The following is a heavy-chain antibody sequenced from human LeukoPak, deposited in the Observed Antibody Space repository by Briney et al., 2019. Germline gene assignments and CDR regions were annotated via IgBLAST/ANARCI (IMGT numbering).Heavy chain of an antibody. CDR2: LKQDGSEK. D-gene: IGHD1-26*01. V-gene: IGHV3-7*01. J-gene: IGHJ3*02. CDR1: GFTFSTYA. CDR3: ARDWWELLDAFDI. Sequence: GGSLRLSCAASGFTFSTYAMSWVRQAPGKGLEWVANLKQDGSEKYYVDSVKGRFTISRDNAKNSLYLQMNSLRAEDTAVYYCARDWWELLDAFDIWGQGTMVTVSS.